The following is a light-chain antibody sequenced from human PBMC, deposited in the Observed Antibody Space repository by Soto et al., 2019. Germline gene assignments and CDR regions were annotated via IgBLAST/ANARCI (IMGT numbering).Light chain of an antibody. V-gene: IGKV3-20*01. Sequence: IVLTQSPGTLSLSPGERATLSCRASQTGSNSYLAWYQQKSGQAPRLLIYGVSTRATGIPDRFSDSGSGTEFALTISRLEPEDFAVYICQHYGYPQWTFGPGTKVEIK. CDR3: QHYGYPQWT. CDR1: QTGSNSY. J-gene: IGKJ1*01. CDR2: GVS.